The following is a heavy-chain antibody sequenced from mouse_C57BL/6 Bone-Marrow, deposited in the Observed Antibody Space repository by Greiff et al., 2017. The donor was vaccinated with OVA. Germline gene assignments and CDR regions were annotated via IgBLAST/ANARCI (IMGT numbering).Heavy chain of an antibody. J-gene: IGHJ4*01. Sequence: QVHVKQPGAELVKPGASVKLSCKASGYTFTSYWMHWVKQRPGRGLEWIGRIDPKSGGTKYNEKFKSKATLTVDKSSSTAYMQLSSLTSEDSAVYYCASPLYDSSYGYAMGYWGQGTSVTVSS. CDR2: IDPKSGGT. D-gene: IGHD1-1*01. CDR1: GYTFTSYW. V-gene: IGHV1-72*01. CDR3: ASPLYDSSYGYAMGY.